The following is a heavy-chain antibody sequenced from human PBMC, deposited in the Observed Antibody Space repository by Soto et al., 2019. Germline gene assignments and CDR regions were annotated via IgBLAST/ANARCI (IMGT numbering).Heavy chain of an antibody. D-gene: IGHD3-10*01. J-gene: IGHJ5*02. CDR1: GFTFRIYN. V-gene: IGHV3-21*04. CDR3: VDGGEIGRPPLDT. CDR2: ISSSGNYI. Sequence: EVELVESGGGLVKPGGSLRLSCAASGFTFRIYNMIWVRQAPGKGLEWVSSISSSGNYIYYADSVKGRFTISRDNAKNSLYLQMNRLRVEDTAVYYCVDGGEIGRPPLDTWGQGTLVIVSS.